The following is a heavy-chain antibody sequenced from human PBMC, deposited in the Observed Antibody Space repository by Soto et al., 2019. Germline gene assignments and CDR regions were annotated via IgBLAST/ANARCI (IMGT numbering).Heavy chain of an antibody. D-gene: IGHD6-19*01. J-gene: IGHJ4*02. CDR2: IIPIFGTA. Sequence: QVQLVQSGAEVKKPGSSVKVSCKASGGTISSYAISWVRQAPGQGLEWMGGIIPIFGTANYAQKFQGRVTITADESTSTAYMELSSLRSEDTAVYYCAGSLINIAVAGTRAFDYWGQGTLVTVSS. CDR1: GGTISSYA. CDR3: AGSLINIAVAGTRAFDY. V-gene: IGHV1-69*01.